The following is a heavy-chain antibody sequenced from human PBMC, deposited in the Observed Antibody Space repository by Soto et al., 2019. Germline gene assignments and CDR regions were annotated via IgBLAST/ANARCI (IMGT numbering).Heavy chain of an antibody. Sequence: QMQLVQSGPEVKKPGTSVKVSCKASAFTFTGSAVQWVRQARGQRLEWIGWIVVGSGKTNYAENFRERVTITRDTSTGTPYMGRTSLDSEATAVYSCGGGGSAKLLHYPSYCYYGMDVWGQGTTVTVSS. CDR3: GGGGSAKLLHYPSYCYYGMDV. V-gene: IGHV1-58*01. CDR1: AFTFTGSA. J-gene: IGHJ6*02. CDR2: IVVGSGKT. D-gene: IGHD3-10*01.